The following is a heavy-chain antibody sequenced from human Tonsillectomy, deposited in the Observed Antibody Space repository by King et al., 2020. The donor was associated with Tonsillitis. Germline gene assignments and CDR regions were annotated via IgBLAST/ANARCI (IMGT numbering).Heavy chain of an antibody. D-gene: IGHD6-25*01. CDR2: IYSGGST. Sequence: QLVQSGGGLIQPGGSLRLSCAASGFTVSCNYMNWVRQAPGKGLEWVAVIYSGGSTYYAESGKGRFTISRDNSKNTLYLQMNSLRAEDTAVYYWARDLYSSGLLDSWGQGTLVTVSS. J-gene: IGHJ4*02. CDR3: ARDLYSSGLLDS. V-gene: IGHV3-53*01. CDR1: GFTVSCNY.